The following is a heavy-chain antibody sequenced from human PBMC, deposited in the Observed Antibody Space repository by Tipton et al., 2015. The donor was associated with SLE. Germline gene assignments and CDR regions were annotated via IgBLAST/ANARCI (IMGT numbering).Heavy chain of an antibody. V-gene: IGHV4-39*07. CDR3: AGYCSGGSCSY. Sequence: TLSLTCTVSGGSISSYYWGWIRQPPGKGLEWIGSIYYSGSTNYNPSLKSRVTISVDTSKNQFSLKLSSVTAADTAVYYCAGYCSGGSCSYWGQGTLVTVSS. D-gene: IGHD2-15*01. CDR2: IYYSGST. J-gene: IGHJ4*02. CDR1: GGSISSYY.